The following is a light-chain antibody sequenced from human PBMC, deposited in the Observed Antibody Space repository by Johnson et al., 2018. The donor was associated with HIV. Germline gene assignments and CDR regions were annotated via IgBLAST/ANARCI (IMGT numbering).Light chain of an antibody. V-gene: IGLV1-51*01. Sequence: QSVLTQPPSVSAAPGQKVTISCSGSSSNIGNNYVSWYQQLPGTAPKLLIYDNNKRPSGIPDRFSGSKSGTSATLGITGLQTGDEADYYCGKWDSSLGAYVSATGTKVTVL. J-gene: IGLJ1*01. CDR3: GKWDSSLGAYV. CDR2: DNN. CDR1: SSNIGNNY.